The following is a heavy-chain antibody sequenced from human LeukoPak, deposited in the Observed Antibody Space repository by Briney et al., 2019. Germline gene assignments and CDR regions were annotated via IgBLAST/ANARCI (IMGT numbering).Heavy chain of an antibody. J-gene: IGHJ4*02. D-gene: IGHD6-19*01. CDR3: ARRIYSSGWYRFDY. CDR1: GYSFTSYW. V-gene: IGHV5-51*01. Sequence: GGSLKISCEGSGYSFTSYWIGWVRPMPGKGPEWMGIIYPGDSDTRYSPSSQGPVTISADKSISTAYLQWSSLKASDTAIYYCARRIYSSGWYRFDYWGQGTLVTVSS. CDR2: IYPGDSDT.